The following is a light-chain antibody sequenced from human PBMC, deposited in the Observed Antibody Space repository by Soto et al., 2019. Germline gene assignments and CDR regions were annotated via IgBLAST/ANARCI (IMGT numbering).Light chain of an antibody. CDR1: SSDVGGYNF. J-gene: IGLJ2*01. Sequence: QSVLTQPASVSASPGQSITISCTGTSSDVGGYNFVSWYQHHPGKAPKLMIYGVSNRPSGVSNRFSGSKSGNTASLTISGLQTEDEADYYCGSYTTSYTLVFGGGTKLTVL. CDR2: GVS. CDR3: GSYTTSYTLV. V-gene: IGLV2-14*03.